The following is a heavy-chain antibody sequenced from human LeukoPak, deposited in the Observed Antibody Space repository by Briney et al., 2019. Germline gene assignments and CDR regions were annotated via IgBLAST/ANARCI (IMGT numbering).Heavy chain of an antibody. CDR3: ARTHSGYDSHHDY. CDR1: GYTFTGYY. Sequence: AASVKVSCKASGYTFTGYYMHWVRQAPGQGLEWMGWINPNSGGTNYAQKFQGRVTMTRDTSISTAYMELSRLRSDDTAVYYCARTHSGYDSHHDYWGQGTLVTVSS. J-gene: IGHJ4*02. CDR2: INPNSGGT. D-gene: IGHD5-12*01. V-gene: IGHV1-2*02.